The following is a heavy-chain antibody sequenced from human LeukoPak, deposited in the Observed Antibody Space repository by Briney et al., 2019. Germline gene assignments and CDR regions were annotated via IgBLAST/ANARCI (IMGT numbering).Heavy chain of an antibody. D-gene: IGHD3-22*01. CDR1: GFTFSSYW. J-gene: IGHJ4*02. V-gene: IGHV3-7*01. CDR3: ARPYYYDSSDYYYY. CDR2: IKQDGSEK. Sequence: GGSLRLSCAASGFTFSSYWMSWVRQAPGKGLEWVANIKQDGSEKYYVDSVKGRFTISRDNAKNSLYLQMNSLRAEDTAVYYCARPYYYDSSDYYYYWGQGTLVTVSS.